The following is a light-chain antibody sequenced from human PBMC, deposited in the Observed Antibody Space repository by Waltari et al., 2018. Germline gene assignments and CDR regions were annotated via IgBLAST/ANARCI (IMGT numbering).Light chain of an antibody. CDR3: QQLYTYPYT. CDR2: AAS. Sequence: IQLTQSPSSLSASVGDRVTITCRSSQGISTYLAWYQQKPGEAPKLLIYAASTLQSGVPSRFSGSGAGTDFPLTISSLQPEDFATYYCQQLYTYPYTFGQGTKLEIK. CDR1: QGISTY. J-gene: IGKJ2*01. V-gene: IGKV1-9*01.